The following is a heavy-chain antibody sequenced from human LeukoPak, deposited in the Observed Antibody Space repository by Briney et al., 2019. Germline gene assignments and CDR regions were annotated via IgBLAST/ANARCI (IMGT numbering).Heavy chain of an antibody. Sequence: GGSLRLSCGASGFMFTAHDMHWVRQAPGKGLEWVSSISSSSSYIYYADSVKGRFTISRDNAKNSLYLQMNSLRAEDTAVYYCARDSNNYDILTGYDAFDIWGQGTMVTVSS. CDR2: ISSSSSYI. CDR3: ARDSNNYDILTGYDAFDI. D-gene: IGHD3-9*01. CDR1: GFMFTAHD. J-gene: IGHJ3*02. V-gene: IGHV3-21*01.